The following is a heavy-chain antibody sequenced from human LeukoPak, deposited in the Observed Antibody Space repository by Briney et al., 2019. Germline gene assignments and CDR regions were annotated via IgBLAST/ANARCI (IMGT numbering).Heavy chain of an antibody. Sequence: GGSLRLSCAASGFTFSSYVMHWVRQAPGKGLEWVAIISYDGSNEYYADSVKGRFTISRDNSKNTLYLQMNSLRAEDTAVYYCATDRPGGGWSFDSWGQGTLVTVSS. CDR2: ISYDGSNE. D-gene: IGHD6-19*01. CDR1: GFTFSSYV. CDR3: ATDRPGGGWSFDS. V-gene: IGHV3-30*04. J-gene: IGHJ4*02.